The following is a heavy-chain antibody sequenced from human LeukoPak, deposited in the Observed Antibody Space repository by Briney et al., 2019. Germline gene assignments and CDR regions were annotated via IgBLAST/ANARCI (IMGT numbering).Heavy chain of an antibody. D-gene: IGHD2-15*01. Sequence: GGSLRLSCAASGFIFNNYAMHWVRQAPGKGLEWVAVISFDGSNKYYADSVKGRFTISRDSSKNTLYLQMNSLRAGDAAVYYCAKAPVTTCSGAYCYPFDYWSQGTLVTVSS. CDR2: ISFDGSNK. CDR3: AKAPVTTCSGAYCYPFDY. V-gene: IGHV3-30*04. J-gene: IGHJ4*02. CDR1: GFIFNNYA.